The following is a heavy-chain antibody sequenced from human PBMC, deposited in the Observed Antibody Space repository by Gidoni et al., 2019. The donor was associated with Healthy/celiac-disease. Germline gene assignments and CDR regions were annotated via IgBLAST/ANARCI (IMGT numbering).Heavy chain of an antibody. CDR3: AKDPADMVRGVPQGPSDY. J-gene: IGHJ4*02. D-gene: IGHD3-10*01. V-gene: IGHV3-30*18. Sequence: QVQLVESGGGVGQPGRSLRLSCAASGFTFSRYGMHWVRQAPGKWLEWVAVISYDGSNKYYADSVKGRFTISRDNSKNTLYLQMNSLRAEDTAVYYCAKDPADMVRGVPQGPSDYWGQGTLVTVSS. CDR2: ISYDGSNK. CDR1: GFTFSRYG.